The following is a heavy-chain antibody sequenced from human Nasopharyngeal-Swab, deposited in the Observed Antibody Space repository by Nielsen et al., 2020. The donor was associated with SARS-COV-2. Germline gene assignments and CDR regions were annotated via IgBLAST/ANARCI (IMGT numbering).Heavy chain of an antibody. D-gene: IGHD3-10*01. CDR3: GRGALGWFDP. J-gene: IGHJ5*02. Sequence: SETLSLTCPVSGGSISSGSYYWSWIRQPAGKGLEWIGRIYTSGSTNYNPSLKSRVTISVDTSKNQFSLKLSSVTAADTAVYYCGRGALGWFDPWGQGTLVTVSS. CDR1: GGSISSGSYY. CDR2: IYTSGST. V-gene: IGHV4-61*02.